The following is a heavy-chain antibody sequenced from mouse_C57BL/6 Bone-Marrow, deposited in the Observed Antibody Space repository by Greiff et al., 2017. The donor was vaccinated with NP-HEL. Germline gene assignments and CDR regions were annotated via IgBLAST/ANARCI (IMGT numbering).Heavy chain of an antibody. CDR3: ARKVFYYYDAMDY. J-gene: IGHJ4*01. Sequence: VKLMESGAELARPGASVKMSCKASGYTFTSYTMHWVKQRPGQGLEWIGYINPSSGYTKYNQKFKDKATLTADKSSSTAYMQLSSLTSEDSAVYYCARKVFYYYDAMDYWGQGTSVTVSS. D-gene: IGHD1-1*01. CDR2: INPSSGYT. CDR1: GYTFTSYT. V-gene: IGHV1-4*01.